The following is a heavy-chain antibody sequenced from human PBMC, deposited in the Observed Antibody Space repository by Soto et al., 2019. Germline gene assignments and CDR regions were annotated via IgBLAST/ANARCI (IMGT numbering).Heavy chain of an antibody. CDR3: AKWEGLGSDYYYYALDV. J-gene: IGHJ6*02. V-gene: IGHV4-31*03. CDR2: IYHSGYT. CDR1: GGSISSGGYY. D-gene: IGHD1-26*01. Sequence: SETLSLTCTVSGGSISSGGYYWTWIRQHPGKGLEWIAYIYHSGYTFYNPSLKSRVTMSVDTSTNQFSLKLRSVTAADTAVYYCAKWEGLGSDYYYYALDVWGQGTTVTVSS.